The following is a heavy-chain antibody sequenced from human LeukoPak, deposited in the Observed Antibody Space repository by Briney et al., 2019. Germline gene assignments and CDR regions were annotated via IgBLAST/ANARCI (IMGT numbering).Heavy chain of an antibody. V-gene: IGHV4-59*08. CDR1: GGSISSNY. Sequence: SETLSLTCTVSGGSISSNYWTWIRQPPGKGLEYIGYIYYTGGTNCNPSLKSRVTISVDTSKNQFSLKLSSVTAADTAVYFCGKYGGSGWVIDYWGQGTLVTVSS. D-gene: IGHD6-19*01. CDR3: GKYGGSGWVIDY. J-gene: IGHJ4*02. CDR2: IYYTGGT.